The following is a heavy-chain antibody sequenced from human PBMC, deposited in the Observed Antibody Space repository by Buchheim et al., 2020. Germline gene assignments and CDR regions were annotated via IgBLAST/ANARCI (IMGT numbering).Heavy chain of an antibody. CDR2: IIPILGIA. J-gene: IGHJ4*02. D-gene: IGHD3-22*01. Sequence: QVQLVQSGAEVKKPGSSVKVSCKASGGTFSSYAISWVRQAPGQGLEWMGRIIPILGIANYAQKFQGRVTITADKSTSTVYMGLSSLRSYDTAVYYYARDSTVYYYDSSGYCNYWGQGTL. V-gene: IGHV1-69*04. CDR3: ARDSTVYYYDSSGYCNY. CDR1: GGTFSSYA.